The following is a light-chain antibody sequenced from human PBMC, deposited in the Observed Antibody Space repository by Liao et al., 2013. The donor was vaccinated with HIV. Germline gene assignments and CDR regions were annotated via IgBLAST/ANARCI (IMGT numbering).Light chain of an antibody. CDR3: QVWDTSTSFV. CDR2: QDT. Sequence: SYELTQPPSVSVSPGQTASITCSGHKVGDKYACWYQVKPGQSPAVVIYQDTQRPSGIPERFSGSNSGNTATLTISGTQAMDEADYFCQVWDTSTSFVFGTGTKVTVL. J-gene: IGLJ1*01. V-gene: IGLV3-1*01. CDR1: KVGDKY.